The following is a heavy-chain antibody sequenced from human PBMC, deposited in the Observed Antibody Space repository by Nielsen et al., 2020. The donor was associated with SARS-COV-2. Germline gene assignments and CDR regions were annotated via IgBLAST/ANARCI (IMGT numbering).Heavy chain of an antibody. CDR2: IYYTGTT. J-gene: IGHJ6*02. V-gene: IGHV4-4*02. Sequence: GSLRLSCAASGLTVTTTNMNWVRQSPGKGLEWIGEIYYTGTTSYNPSLKSRVSISVDQSKNQFSLNLSSVTAADTAVYYCARSGGNYFPYYYYGMNVWGPGTTVTVSS. D-gene: IGHD1-26*01. CDR1: GLTVTTTNM. CDR3: ARSGGNYFPYYYYGMNV.